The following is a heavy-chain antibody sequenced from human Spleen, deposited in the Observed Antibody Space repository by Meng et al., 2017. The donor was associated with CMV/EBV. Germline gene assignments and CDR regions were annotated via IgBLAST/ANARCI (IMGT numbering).Heavy chain of an antibody. CDR1: GFTFGDYD. V-gene: IGHV3-11*04. CDR3: ARGASEWLSYGLDV. J-gene: IGHJ6*02. Sequence: SGFTFGDYDMYWIRQAPGKGLEWVSYISKGSSTIYYADSVKGRFTISRDNAKDSLHLQVNSLRVEDTAVFYCARGASEWLSYGLDVWGQGTTVTVSS. CDR2: ISKGSSTI. D-gene: IGHD3-3*01.